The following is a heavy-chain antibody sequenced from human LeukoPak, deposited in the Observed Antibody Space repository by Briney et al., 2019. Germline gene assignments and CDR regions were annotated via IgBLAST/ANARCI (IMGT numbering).Heavy chain of an antibody. CDR3: ARRLGYCSSTSCYATFDY. CDR1: GYSFTSYW. J-gene: IGHJ4*02. CDR2: IYPGDSDT. Sequence: GESLKISCKGSGYSFTSYWIGWVRQMPGKGREWMGIIYPGDSDTRYSPSFQGQVAISADESISTAYLQWSSLQASDTAMYYCARRLGYCSSTSCYATFDYWGQGTLVTVSS. D-gene: IGHD2-2*01. V-gene: IGHV5-51*01.